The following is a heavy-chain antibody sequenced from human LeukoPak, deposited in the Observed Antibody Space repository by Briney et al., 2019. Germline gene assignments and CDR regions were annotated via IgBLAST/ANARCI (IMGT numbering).Heavy chain of an antibody. Sequence: PGGSLRLSCAASGFTFSDYYMSWIRQAPGKGLEWVSAITATSSSTHDADSVQGRFTISRDNSKNTLYLQMNSLRPEDTAICYCAKLFESGTYNNFFHYWGQGTLVTVFS. D-gene: IGHD3-10*01. CDR2: ITATSSST. J-gene: IGHJ4*02. CDR1: GFTFSDYY. CDR3: AKLFESGTYNNFFHY. V-gene: IGHV3-23*01.